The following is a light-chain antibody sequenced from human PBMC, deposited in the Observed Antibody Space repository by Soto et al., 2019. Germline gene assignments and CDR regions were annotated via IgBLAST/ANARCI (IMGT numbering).Light chain of an antibody. CDR3: QQYDNLPPTWT. J-gene: IGKJ1*01. CDR2: DAS. Sequence: IRMPQSPSSFSASTGDRGTITCRASQGISSYLAWYQQKPGKAPKLLIYDASNLETGVPSRFSGSGSGTDFTFTISRLQPEDIATYYCQQYDNLPPTWTFGQGTKVDIK. CDR1: QGISSY. V-gene: IGKV1-33*01.